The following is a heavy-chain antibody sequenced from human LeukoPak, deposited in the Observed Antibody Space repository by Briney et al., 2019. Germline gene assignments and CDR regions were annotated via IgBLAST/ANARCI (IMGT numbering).Heavy chain of an antibody. D-gene: IGHD3-10*01. Sequence: PSETLSLTCAVYGGSFSGYYWSWIRQPPGKGLEWIGSIYYSGSTYYNPSLKSRVTISVDTSKNQFSLKLSSVTAADTAVYYCARKNYYGSGSYGGYYFDYWGQGTLVTVSS. J-gene: IGHJ4*02. V-gene: IGHV4-34*01. CDR1: GGSFSGYY. CDR3: ARKNYYGSGSYGGYYFDY. CDR2: IYYSGST.